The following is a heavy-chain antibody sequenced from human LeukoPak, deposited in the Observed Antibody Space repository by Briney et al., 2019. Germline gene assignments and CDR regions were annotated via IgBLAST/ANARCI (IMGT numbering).Heavy chain of an antibody. CDR3: VRIPNSASFPNWLDP. CDR1: GFTFSSYW. CDR2: INQDASEK. J-gene: IGHJ5*02. D-gene: IGHD2/OR15-2a*01. Sequence: GGSLRLSCAASGFTFSSYWMTWVRQAPGKGLEWVANINQDASEKFYVDSVKGRFTISRDNAKNSLYLQMNSLRAEDTAVYYCVRIPNSASFPNWLDPWGQRALVTVSS. V-gene: IGHV3-7*01.